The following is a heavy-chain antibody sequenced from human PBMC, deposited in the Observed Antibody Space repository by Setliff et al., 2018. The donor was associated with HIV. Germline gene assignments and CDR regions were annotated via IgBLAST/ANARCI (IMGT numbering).Heavy chain of an antibody. CDR1: GASIGNYF. CDR3: ARDCYESSGYYGWRFDP. Sequence: PSETLSLTCTVSGASIGNYFWTWLRQPPGQGLEWIGYIYTSGDVNYNPSLKSRVTISMDMSKKQFSLKLASVTAADTAVYYCARDCYESSGYYGWRFDPWGQGTLVTVSS. D-gene: IGHD3-22*01. V-gene: IGHV4-4*09. CDR2: IYTSGDV. J-gene: IGHJ5*02.